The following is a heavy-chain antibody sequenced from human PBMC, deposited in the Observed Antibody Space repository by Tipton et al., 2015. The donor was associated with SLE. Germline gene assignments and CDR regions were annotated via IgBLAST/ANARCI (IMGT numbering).Heavy chain of an antibody. CDR2: INPNGGST. V-gene: IGHV1-46*01. CDR3: AREIVWSGYWGPFDY. J-gene: IGHJ4*02. D-gene: IGHD3-3*01. Sequence: QSGAEVKKPGESLKISCKGSGYSFTNYWIGWVRQAPRQGLEWMGIINPNGGSTSYAQKFQGRVTMTRDTSTSTVYMELSSLRSEDTAVYYCAREIVWSGYWGPFDYWGQGTLVTVSS. CDR1: GYSFTNYW.